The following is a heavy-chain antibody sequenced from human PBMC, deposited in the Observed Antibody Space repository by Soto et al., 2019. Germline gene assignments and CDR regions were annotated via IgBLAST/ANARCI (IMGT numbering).Heavy chain of an antibody. CDR1: GFTFSSYA. CDR3: AKQELGVFY. Sequence: GGSLRLSCAASGFTFSSYAMGWVRQAPGKGLEWVSTISGSGGSTHYAGYVKGRFTISRDNSKNTLYLQMNSLRVEDTAVYYCAKQELGVFYWGQGTLVTVSS. V-gene: IGHV3-23*01. CDR2: ISGSGGST. D-gene: IGHD3-3*02. J-gene: IGHJ4*02.